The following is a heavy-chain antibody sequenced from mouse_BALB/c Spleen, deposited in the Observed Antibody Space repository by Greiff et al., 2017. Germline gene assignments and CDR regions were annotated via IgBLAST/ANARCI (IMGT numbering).Heavy chain of an antibody. D-gene: IGHD2-1*01. J-gene: IGHJ4*01. CDR3: AIYGNYDAMDY. Sequence: VQLHQPGAELVMPGASVKMSCKASGYTFTDYWMHWVKQRPGQGLEWIGAIDTSDSYTSYNQKFKGKATLTVDESSSTAYMQLSSLTSEDSAVYYCAIYGNYDAMDYWGQGTSDTVSS. CDR1: GYTFTDYW. CDR2: IDTSDSYT. V-gene: IGHV1-69*01.